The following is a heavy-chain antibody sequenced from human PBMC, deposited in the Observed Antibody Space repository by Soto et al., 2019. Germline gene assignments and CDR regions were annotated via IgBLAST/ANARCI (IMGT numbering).Heavy chain of an antibody. CDR3: ARRKMGATTFFDY. CDR2: INPSGGST. J-gene: IGHJ4*02. CDR1: GYTFTSYY. V-gene: IGHV1-46*01. D-gene: IGHD1-26*01. Sequence: ASVQVPCKAFGYTFTSYYMHWVRQAPGQGLEWMGIINPSGGSTSYAQKFQGRVTMTRDTSTSTVYMELSSLRSEDTAVYYCARRKMGATTFFDYWGQGTLVTSPQ.